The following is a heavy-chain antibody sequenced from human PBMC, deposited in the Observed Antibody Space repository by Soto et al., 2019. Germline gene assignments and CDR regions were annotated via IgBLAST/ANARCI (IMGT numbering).Heavy chain of an antibody. CDR2: ISYDGSNK. V-gene: IGHV3-30*18. Sequence: PVGSLRLSCAASGFTFSSYGMHWVRQAPGKGLEWVAVISYDGSNKYYADSVKGRFTISRDNSKNTLYLQMNSLRAEDTAVYYFAKDAPYYASSGPSSFDPWGQGTLVTVSS. CDR3: AKDAPYYASSGPSSFDP. CDR1: GFTFSSYG. D-gene: IGHD3-22*01. J-gene: IGHJ5*02.